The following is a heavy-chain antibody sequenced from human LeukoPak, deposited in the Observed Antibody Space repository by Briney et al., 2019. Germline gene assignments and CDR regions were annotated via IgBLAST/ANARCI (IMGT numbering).Heavy chain of an antibody. CDR3: ARGVRSSGYYYPDYFDY. CDR2: ISYDGSNK. V-gene: IGHV3-30*01. J-gene: IGHJ4*02. CDR1: GFTFSSYA. Sequence: PGGSLRLSCAASGFTFSSYAMHWVRQAPGKGLEWVAVISYDGSNKYYADSVKGRFTISRDNSKNTLYLQMNSLRAEDTAVYYCARGVRSSGYYYPDYFDYWGQGTLVTVSS. D-gene: IGHD3-22*01.